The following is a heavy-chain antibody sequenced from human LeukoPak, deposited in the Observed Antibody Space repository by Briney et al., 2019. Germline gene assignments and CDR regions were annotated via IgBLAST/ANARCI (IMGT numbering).Heavy chain of an antibody. V-gene: IGHV4-4*07. CDR1: GGSISSYY. CDR2: IYTSGST. Sequence: SETLSLTCTVSGGSISSYYWSWIRQPAGKGLEWIGRIYTSGSTNYNPSLKSRVTKSVDTSKNQFSLKLTSVTAADTAVYYCARTIILIPTAIDWFDPWGQGTLVTVSS. D-gene: IGHD2-2*01. J-gene: IGHJ5*02. CDR3: ARTIILIPTAIDWFDP.